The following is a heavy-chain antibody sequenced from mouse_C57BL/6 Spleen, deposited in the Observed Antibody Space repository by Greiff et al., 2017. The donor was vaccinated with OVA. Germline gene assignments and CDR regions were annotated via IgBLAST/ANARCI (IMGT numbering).Heavy chain of an antibody. CDR3: ASRYYGYDYAMDY. CDR2: IWGVGST. J-gene: IGHJ4*01. V-gene: IGHV2-6*01. CDR1: GFSLTSYG. Sequence: QVQLKQSGPGLVAPSQSLSITCTVSGFSLTSYGVDWVRQSPGKGLEWLGVIWGVGSTNYNSALKSRLSISKDNSKSQVFLKMNSLQTDDTAMYYCASRYYGYDYAMDYWGQGTSVTVSS. D-gene: IGHD2-2*01.